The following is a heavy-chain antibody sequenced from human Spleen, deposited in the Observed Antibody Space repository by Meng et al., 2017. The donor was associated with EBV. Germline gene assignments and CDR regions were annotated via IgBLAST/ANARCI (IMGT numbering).Heavy chain of an antibody. Sequence: GQGVESVAEVKKPRASVKVSCKASGYSFNSCDINWVRQATGQGLEWMGWMNPNSGNTGYAKKFQGSVTMTRNTSISTAYMELSSLRSEDTAVYYCATAYYGSGGYYYNWFDPWGQGTLVTVSS. D-gene: IGHD3-22*01. CDR2: MNPNSGNT. CDR3: ATAYYGSGGYYYNWFDP. V-gene: IGHV1-8*01. J-gene: IGHJ5*02. CDR1: GYSFNSCD.